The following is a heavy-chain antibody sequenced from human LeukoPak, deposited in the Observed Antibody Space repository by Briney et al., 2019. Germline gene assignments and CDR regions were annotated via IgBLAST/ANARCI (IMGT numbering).Heavy chain of an antibody. Sequence: GGSLRLSCAASGFTFSSYGMHWVRQAPGKGLEWVAVISYDGSNKYYADSVKGRFTISRDNSKNTLYLQMNSLRAEDTAVYYCAKAASPQGYGDIDYWGQGTLVTVSS. CDR1: GFTFSSYG. V-gene: IGHV3-30*18. D-gene: IGHD4-17*01. J-gene: IGHJ4*02. CDR2: ISYDGSNK. CDR3: AKAASPQGYGDIDY.